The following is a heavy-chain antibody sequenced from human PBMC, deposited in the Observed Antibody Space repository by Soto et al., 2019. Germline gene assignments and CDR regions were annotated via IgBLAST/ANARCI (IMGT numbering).Heavy chain of an antibody. Sequence: APKKKLEWVSIISGNGTTTYYAESVKGRFTISRANSKNTLCLHSQSLRAEDTAVYYCDIVDV. V-gene: IGHV3-23*01. CDR3: DIVDV. CDR2: ISGNGTTT. J-gene: IGHJ3*01.